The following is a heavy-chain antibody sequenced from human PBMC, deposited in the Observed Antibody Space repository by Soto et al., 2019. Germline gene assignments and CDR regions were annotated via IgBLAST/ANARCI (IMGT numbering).Heavy chain of an antibody. J-gene: IGHJ6*02. CDR1: GFTFSDHY. Sequence: EVQLVESGGGLVQPGGSLRLSCAASGFTFSDHYMDWVRQAPGKGLEWVGRTRNKANSYTTEYAASVKGRFTISRDDSKNSLYLQMNSLRTDDTSVYYCARLAFYYYYGMDVWGQGTTVTVSS. V-gene: IGHV3-72*01. CDR2: TRNKANSYTT. CDR3: ARLAFYYYYGMDV.